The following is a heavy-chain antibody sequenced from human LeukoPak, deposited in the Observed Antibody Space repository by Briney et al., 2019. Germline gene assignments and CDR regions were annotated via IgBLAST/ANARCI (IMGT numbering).Heavy chain of an antibody. CDR3: ARFPASYDSSGYYQDGGAFDI. V-gene: IGHV3-7*01. J-gene: IGHJ3*02. Sequence: GGSLRLSCAASGFTFSSYWMSWVRQAPGKGLEWVANIKQDGSEKYYVDSVKGRFTISRDNAKNSLYLQMNSPRAEDTAVYYCARFPASYDSSGYYQDGGAFDIWGQGTMVTVSS. D-gene: IGHD3-22*01. CDR2: IKQDGSEK. CDR1: GFTFSSYW.